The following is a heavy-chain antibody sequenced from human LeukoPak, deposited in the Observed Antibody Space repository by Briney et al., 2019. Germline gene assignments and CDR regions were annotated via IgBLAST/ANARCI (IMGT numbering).Heavy chain of an antibody. CDR1: GFTFSSYG. V-gene: IGHV3-30*02. CDR3: AKGSREELRYFDWLLSGHSEDYYYMDV. D-gene: IGHD3-9*01. J-gene: IGHJ6*03. CDR2: IRYDGSNK. Sequence: GGSLRLSCAASGFTFSSYGMHWVRQAPGKGLEWVAFIRYDGSNKYYADSVKGRFTISRDNSKNTLYLQMNSLRAEDTAVYYCAKGSREELRYFDWLLSGHSEDYYYMDVWGKGTTVTISS.